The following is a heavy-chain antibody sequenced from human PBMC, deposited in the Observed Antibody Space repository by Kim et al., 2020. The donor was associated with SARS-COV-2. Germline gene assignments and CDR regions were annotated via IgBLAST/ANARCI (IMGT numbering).Heavy chain of an antibody. Sequence: SETLSLTCTVSGGSISSSSYYWGWIRQPPGKGLEWIGSIYYSGSTYYNPSLKSRVTISVDTSKNQFSLKLSSVTAADTAVYYCARLSMESKEQQLVPGAFDIWSQGTMVTVSS. V-gene: IGHV4-39*01. J-gene: IGHJ3*02. CDR2: IYYSGST. CDR3: ARLSMESKEQQLVPGAFDI. CDR1: GGSISSSSYY. D-gene: IGHD6-13*01.